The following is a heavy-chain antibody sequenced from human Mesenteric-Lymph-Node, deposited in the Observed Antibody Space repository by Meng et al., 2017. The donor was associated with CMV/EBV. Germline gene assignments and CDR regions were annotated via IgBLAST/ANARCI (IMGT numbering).Heavy chain of an antibody. CDR2: VGAYEGNT. J-gene: IGHJ4*02. Sequence: SDYTFTSYGISWVRQAPGQGLEWMGWVGAYEGNTRYSQKFQDRVTITRDTSASTVYMELSNLRSEDTAVYYCARGIWVATLRGYYFDYWGQGTLVTVSS. V-gene: IGHV1-18*04. CDR3: ARGIWVATLRGYYFDY. CDR1: DYTFTSYG. D-gene: IGHD5-12*01.